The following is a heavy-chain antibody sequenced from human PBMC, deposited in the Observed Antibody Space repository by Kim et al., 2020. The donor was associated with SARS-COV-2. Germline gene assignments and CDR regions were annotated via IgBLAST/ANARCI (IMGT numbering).Heavy chain of an antibody. CDR2: FDPEDGET. CDR1: GYTLTELS. Sequence: ASVKVSCKVSGYTLTELSMHWVRQAPGKGLEWMGGFDPEDGETIYAQKFQGRFTMTEDTSTDTAYMELSSLRSEDTAVYYCATGPPFIVGATGDRFFYYGMDVWGQGTTVTVSS. J-gene: IGHJ6*02. V-gene: IGHV1-24*01. CDR3: ATGPPFIVGATGDRFFYYGMDV. D-gene: IGHD1-26*01.